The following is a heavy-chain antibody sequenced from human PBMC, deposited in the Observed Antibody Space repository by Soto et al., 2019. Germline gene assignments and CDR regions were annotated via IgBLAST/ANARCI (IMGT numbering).Heavy chain of an antibody. V-gene: IGHV1-69*13. CDR2: IIPIFGTA. D-gene: IGHD3-22*01. CDR3: AGGYYDSSGYSSFDY. J-gene: IGHJ4*02. Sequence: GASVKVSCKASGGTFSSYAISWVRQAPGQGLEWMGGIIPIFGTANYAQKFQGRVTITADESTSTAYMELSSLRSEDTAVYYCAGGYYDSSGYSSFDYWGQGTLVTVSS. CDR1: GGTFSSYA.